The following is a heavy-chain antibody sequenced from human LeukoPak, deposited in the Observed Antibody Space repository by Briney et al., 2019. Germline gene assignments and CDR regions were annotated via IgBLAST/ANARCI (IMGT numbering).Heavy chain of an antibody. J-gene: IGHJ4*02. CDR2: ISYDGSNK. V-gene: IGHV3-30-3*01. CDR1: GFTFSSYA. D-gene: IGHD2-21*02. CDR3: ARDARNGGVVVTAILDY. Sequence: PGGSLRLSCAASGFTFSSYAMHWVRQAPGKGLEWVAVISYDGSNKYYADSVKGRFTISRDNSKNTLYLQMNSLRAEDTAVYYCARDARNGGVVVTAILDYWGQGTLVTVSS.